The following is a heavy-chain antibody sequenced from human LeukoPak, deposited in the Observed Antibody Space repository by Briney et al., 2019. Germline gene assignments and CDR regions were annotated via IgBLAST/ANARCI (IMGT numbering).Heavy chain of an antibody. CDR1: GFTFSINW. CDR3: ARDENIAVAGTPADY. J-gene: IGHJ4*02. Sequence: GGSLRLSCAASGFTFSINWMSWVRQAPGKGLEWVANIKQDGSEKYYVDSVKGRFTISRDNAKNSLYLQMNSLRAEDTAVYYCARDENIAVAGTPADYWGQGTLVTVSS. CDR2: IKQDGSEK. D-gene: IGHD6-19*01. V-gene: IGHV3-7*01.